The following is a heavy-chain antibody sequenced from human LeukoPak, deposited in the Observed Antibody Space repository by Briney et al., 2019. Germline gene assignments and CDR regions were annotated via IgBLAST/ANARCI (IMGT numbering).Heavy chain of an antibody. CDR2: IWYDGSNK. CDR1: GFTFSSYG. CDR3: ARGTFYGDPFIDFGY. V-gene: IGHV3-33*01. J-gene: IGHJ4*02. Sequence: GGSLRLSCAASGFTFSSYGMHWVRPAPGKGLEWVAVIWYDGSNKYYADSVKGRFTISRDNSKNTLYLQMNSLRAEDTAVYYCARGTFYGDPFIDFGYWGQGTLVTVSS. D-gene: IGHD4-17*01.